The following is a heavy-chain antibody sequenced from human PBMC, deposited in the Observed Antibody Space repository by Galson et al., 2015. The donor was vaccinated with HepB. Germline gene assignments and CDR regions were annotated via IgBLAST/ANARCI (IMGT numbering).Heavy chain of an antibody. J-gene: IGHJ5*02. CDR3: ARGRYCSTSKCYAGKEWFDP. CDR1: GFTFTNYG. CDR2: IWNDGNNK. Sequence: LSLSCAASGFTFTNYGMHWVRQAPGKGLEWVAVIWNDGNNKYYADSVKGRFTISRDNSKNTLYLQMNSLSAEDTAVYYCARGRYCSTSKCYAGKEWFDPWGQGTLVTVSS. V-gene: IGHV3-33*01. D-gene: IGHD2-2*01.